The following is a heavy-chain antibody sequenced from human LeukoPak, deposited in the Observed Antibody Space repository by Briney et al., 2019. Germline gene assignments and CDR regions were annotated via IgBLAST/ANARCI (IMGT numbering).Heavy chain of an antibody. CDR3: AKIFGYLDI. D-gene: IGHD3-22*01. V-gene: IGHV3-30*18. CDR2: ISYDGSNK. CDR1: GFTFSSYG. J-gene: IGHJ3*02. Sequence: GGSLRLSCAASGFTFSSYGMHWVRQAPGKGLEWVAVISYDGSNKYYADSVKGRFTISRDNSKNTLYVQMNSLGAEDTAVYYCAKIFGYLDIWGQGTMVTVSS.